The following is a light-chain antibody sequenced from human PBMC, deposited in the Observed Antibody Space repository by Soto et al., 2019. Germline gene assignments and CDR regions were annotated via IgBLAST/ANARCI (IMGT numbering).Light chain of an antibody. Sequence: EIVLTQSPGTLSLSPGERATLSCRASQSVSSSYLAWYQQKPGQAPRLLIYGASSRATGIPARFSGSGSGTDFTLTISRLEPEDFAVYYCQQYGSSPSLTFGQGTQVEIK. CDR3: QQYGSSPSLT. CDR1: QSVSSSY. J-gene: IGKJ1*01. CDR2: GAS. V-gene: IGKV3-20*01.